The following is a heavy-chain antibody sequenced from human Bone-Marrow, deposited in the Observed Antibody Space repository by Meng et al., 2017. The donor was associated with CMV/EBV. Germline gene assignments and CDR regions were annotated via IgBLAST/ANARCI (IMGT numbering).Heavy chain of an antibody. J-gene: IGHJ6*02. CDR3: ARGTRPGYYDFWSGYYSGGYYYGMDV. CDR1: GFTFSSYW. V-gene: IGHV3-7*01. D-gene: IGHD3-3*01. Sequence: GESLKISCAASGFTFSSYWMSWVRQAPGKGLEWVANIKQDGREKYYVDSVKGRFTISRDNAKNSLYLQMNSLRAEDTAVYYCARGTRPGYYDFWSGYYSGGYYYGMDVWGQGTTVTGSS. CDR2: IKQDGREK.